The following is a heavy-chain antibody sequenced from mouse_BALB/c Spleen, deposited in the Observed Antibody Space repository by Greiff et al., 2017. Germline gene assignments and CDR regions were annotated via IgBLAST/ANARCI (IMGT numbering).Heavy chain of an antibody. Sequence: EVQRVESGGGLVQPGGSRKLSCAASGFTFSSFGMHWVRQAPEKGLEWVAYISSGSSTINYADTVKGRFTISRDNPKNTLFLQMTSLRSEDTAMYYCARAGDYWGQGTSVTVSS. CDR1: GFTFSSFG. CDR2: ISSGSSTI. V-gene: IGHV5-17*02. CDR3: ARAGDY. J-gene: IGHJ4*01.